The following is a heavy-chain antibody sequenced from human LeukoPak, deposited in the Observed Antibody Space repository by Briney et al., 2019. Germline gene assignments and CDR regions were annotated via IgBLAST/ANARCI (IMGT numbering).Heavy chain of an antibody. J-gene: IGHJ4*02. V-gene: IGHV4-59*01. CDR1: DDSISDYY. CDR3: ARVKATGIAVGAIPLTYFDY. Sequence: PSETLSLTCTVSDDSISDYYRGWIRQPPGKGLEWSGYFHNSGTSTYNPSLKSRVTMSVDTSENQFSLKLTSVTAADTAVYFCARVKATGIAVGAIPLTYFDYSGQGTLVTVSS. CDR2: FHNSGTS. D-gene: IGHD6-19*01.